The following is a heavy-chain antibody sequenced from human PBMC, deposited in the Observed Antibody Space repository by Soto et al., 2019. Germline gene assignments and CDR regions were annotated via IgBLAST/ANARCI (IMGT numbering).Heavy chain of an antibody. CDR2: ISSSSSTI. CDR1: GFTFSSYT. V-gene: IGHV3-48*02. Sequence: EVQLVESGGGLVQPGGSLRLSCAASGFTFSSYTMNWVRQAPGKGLEWVSYISSSSSTIYYADSVKGRFTISRDNTKNSLYLQMNSLRDEDTAVYYCARDGGVYCSGGGCYYYGMDVWGQGTTVTVSS. CDR3: ARDGGVYCSGGGCYYYGMDV. D-gene: IGHD2-15*01. J-gene: IGHJ6*02.